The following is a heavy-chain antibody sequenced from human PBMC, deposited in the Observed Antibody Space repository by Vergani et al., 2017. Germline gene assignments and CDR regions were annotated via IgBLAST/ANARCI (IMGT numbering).Heavy chain of an antibody. Sequence: QVQLQESGPGLVKPSETLSLTCTVSGGSISSYYWSWIRQPPGKGLEWIGYIYYSGSTNYNPSLKSRVTISVDTSKNQFSLKLSSVTAADTAVYYCAGAYLGYCSSTSCYEDYYYYMDVWGKGTTVTVSS. D-gene: IGHD2-2*01. J-gene: IGHJ6*03. V-gene: IGHV4-59*01. CDR3: AGAYLGYCSSTSCYEDYYYYMDV. CDR1: GGSISSYY. CDR2: IYYSGST.